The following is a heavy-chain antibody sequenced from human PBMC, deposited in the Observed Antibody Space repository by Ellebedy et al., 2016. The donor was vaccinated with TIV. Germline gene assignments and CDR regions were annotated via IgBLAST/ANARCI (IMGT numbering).Heavy chain of an antibody. CDR1: GLYFKKFV. CDR2: ITGDSGDT. V-gene: IGHV3-23*01. J-gene: IGHJ3*01. Sequence: GESLKISCAASGLYFKKFVMGWVRQSPGKGLQWLSLITGDSGDTFYADSVRGRFTISRDDSASTLFLQMNSLRVEDQALYYCVRDARTHGFEVWGQGTAVTVSS. CDR3: VRDARTHGFEV.